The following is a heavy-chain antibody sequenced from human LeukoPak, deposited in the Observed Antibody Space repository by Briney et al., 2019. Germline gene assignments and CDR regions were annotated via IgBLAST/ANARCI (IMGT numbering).Heavy chain of an antibody. CDR1: GGSFSGYY. J-gene: IGHJ4*02. D-gene: IGHD6-19*01. CDR3: ARIRGIAVAGTHRYYFDY. V-gene: IGHV4-34*01. Sequence: SETLSLTCAVYGGSFSGYYWSWIRQPPGKGLEWIGEINHSGSTNYNPSLKSRVTISVDTSKNQFSLKLSPVTAADTAVYYCARIRGIAVAGTHRYYFDYWGQGTLVTVSS. CDR2: INHSGST.